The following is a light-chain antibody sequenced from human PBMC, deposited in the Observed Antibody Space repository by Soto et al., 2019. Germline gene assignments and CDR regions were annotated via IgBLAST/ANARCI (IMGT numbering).Light chain of an antibody. CDR2: KAS. CDR3: QQYHTYWWT. J-gene: IGKJ1*01. CDR1: QTIINW. Sequence: DIQMTQSPSTLSASVGDRVTITCRASQTIINWLAWYQQKPGKAPKLLIYKASTLEGEVPSRFSGSGSETEFTLTINSLQPDDSAIYYCQQYHTYWWTFGQGTKVDIK. V-gene: IGKV1-5*03.